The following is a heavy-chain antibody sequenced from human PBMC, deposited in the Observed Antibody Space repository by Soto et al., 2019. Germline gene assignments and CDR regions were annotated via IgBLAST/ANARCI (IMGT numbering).Heavy chain of an antibody. D-gene: IGHD3-10*01. V-gene: IGHV3-43*01. CDR1: GFTFDDYT. CDR2: ISWDGGST. Sequence: GGSLRLSCAASGFTFDDYTMHWVRQAPGKGLEWVSLISWDGGSTYYADSVKGRFTISRDNSKNSLYLQMNSLRTEDTALYYCAKDLRGVYYYCYGMDVWGQGTTVTVSS. CDR3: AKDLRGVYYYCYGMDV. J-gene: IGHJ6*02.